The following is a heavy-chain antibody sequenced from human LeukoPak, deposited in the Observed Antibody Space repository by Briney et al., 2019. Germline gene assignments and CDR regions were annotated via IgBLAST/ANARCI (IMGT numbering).Heavy chain of an antibody. V-gene: IGHV3-30*02. J-gene: IGHJ4*02. CDR3: AKDSNSGYVSVGPNY. CDR1: GLVFTNFG. CDR2: VRFDASNE. D-gene: IGHD5-12*01. Sequence: PGGSLRLSCQTSGLVFTNFGMHWVRQAPGKGLEWLAFVRFDASNEYYADSVKGRFTISRDNSRNTLYLQMKSLRTDDTGVYSCAKDSNSGYVSVGPNYWGLGTQVTVSS.